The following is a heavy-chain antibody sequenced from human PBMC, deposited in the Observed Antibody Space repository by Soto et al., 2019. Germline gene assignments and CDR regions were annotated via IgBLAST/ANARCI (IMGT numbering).Heavy chain of an antibody. Sequence: EASVKVSCKASGYTFTSYYMHWVRQAPGQGLEWMGIINPSGGSTSYAQKFQGRVTMTRDTSTSTVYMELSSLRSEDTAVYYCAREGRSGSYPLGFDYWGQGTLVTVSS. CDR2: INPSGGST. CDR1: GYTFTSYY. J-gene: IGHJ4*02. V-gene: IGHV1-46*01. D-gene: IGHD1-26*01. CDR3: AREGRSGSYPLGFDY.